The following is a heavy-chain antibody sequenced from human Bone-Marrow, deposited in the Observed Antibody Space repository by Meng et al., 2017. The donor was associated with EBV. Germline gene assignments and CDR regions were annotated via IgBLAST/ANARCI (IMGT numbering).Heavy chain of an antibody. Sequence: QQQQVQAQGEVKHPGTSAMASCVPAGYTISAYYIRCGRRAPGQRREGMIRINSDSGNTHYAQKFQSRVTISVDTSKSTAYLELSGVRADDTAVYYCARHQYCSRASCYLDYWGQGTLVTASS. CDR2: INSDSGNT. J-gene: IGHJ4*02. CDR3: ARHQYCSRASCYLDY. CDR1: GYTISAYY. V-gene: IGHV1-2*06. D-gene: IGHD2-2*01.